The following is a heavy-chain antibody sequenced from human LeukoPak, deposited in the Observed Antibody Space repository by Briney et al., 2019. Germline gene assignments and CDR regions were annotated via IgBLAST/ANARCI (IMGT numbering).Heavy chain of an antibody. D-gene: IGHD1-26*01. CDR1: GFTFNNYA. CDR3: AKGGPTGSNYFDF. J-gene: IGHJ4*02. V-gene: IGHV3-23*01. Sequence: GGSLRLSCAASGFTFNNYAMGWVRQAPGKGLEWVSTISSSGGRTYYADSVKGRFTFSRDDSKNTLYLQMNSLRADDTAVYYCAKGGPTGSNYFDFWGQGTLVTVSS. CDR2: ISSSGGRT.